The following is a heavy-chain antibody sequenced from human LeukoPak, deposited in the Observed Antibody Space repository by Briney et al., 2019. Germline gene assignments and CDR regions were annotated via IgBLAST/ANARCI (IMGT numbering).Heavy chain of an antibody. D-gene: IGHD2-15*01. CDR3: VRETDCTDRSCYLSHWFDP. CDR2: INADGTRT. V-gene: IGHV3-74*01. CDR1: EFTFNKYW. Sequence: GGSLRLSCAASEFTFNKYWMHWVRQAPGKGLVWVSRINADGTRTDYVDSVKGRFTISRDNAKNTVNLQMNSLTEEDTAVYYCVRETDCTDRSCYLSHWFDPWGQGTLVTVSS. J-gene: IGHJ5*02.